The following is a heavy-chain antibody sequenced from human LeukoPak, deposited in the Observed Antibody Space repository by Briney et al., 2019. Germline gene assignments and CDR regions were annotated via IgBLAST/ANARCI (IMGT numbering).Heavy chain of an antibody. CDR3: ARDSYGSGRGAYYFDY. Sequence: GESLKISCKGSGYSFTSYWIGWVRQMPGKGLEWIEIIYPGDSDTRYSPSFQDQVTISADKSITTAYLQWSSLKPSDTAMYYCARDSYGSGRGAYYFDYWGQGTLVTVSS. CDR2: IYPGDSDT. D-gene: IGHD3-10*01. V-gene: IGHV5-51*01. J-gene: IGHJ4*02. CDR1: GYSFTSYW.